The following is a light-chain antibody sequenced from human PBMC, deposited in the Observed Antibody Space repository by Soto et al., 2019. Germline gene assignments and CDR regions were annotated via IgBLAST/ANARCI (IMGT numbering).Light chain of an antibody. V-gene: IGKV3-20*01. CDR1: QSVSSSY. J-gene: IGKJ1*01. Sequence: EIVLTQSPGTLSLSPGERATLSCRASQSVSSSYLAWYQQKPGQAPRLLSYSASSRATGIPDRFSGSGSGTDFTLTISRLEPEDFAVYYCQQYGSSPETFGQGTKVEIK. CDR3: QQYGSSPET. CDR2: SAS.